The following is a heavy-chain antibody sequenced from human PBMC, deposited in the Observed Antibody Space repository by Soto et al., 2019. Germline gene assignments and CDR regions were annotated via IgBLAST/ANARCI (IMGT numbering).Heavy chain of an antibody. CDR2: IYWDDDK. CDR1: GFALSTSGVG. CDR3: SHRRGNPYYYESGGAFDI. Sequence: QITLKESGPTLVKPTQTLTLTCTFSGFALSTSGVGVGWIRQPPGKALEWLALIYWDDDKRYSPSLKSRRTITKYTSKNQVVLTMTNVDPVDTATYYWSHRRGNPYYYESGGAFDIWGQGTMVTVSS. J-gene: IGHJ3*02. V-gene: IGHV2-5*02. D-gene: IGHD3-22*01.